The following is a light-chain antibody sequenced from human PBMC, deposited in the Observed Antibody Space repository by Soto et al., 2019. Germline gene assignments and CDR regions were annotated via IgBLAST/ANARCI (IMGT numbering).Light chain of an antibody. V-gene: IGKV1-5*03. CDR1: QTISNW. J-gene: IGKJ1*01. CDR3: DQYNPYSET. Sequence: IQMTQSPSALSASVGDRVTITCRASQTISNWLAWYQQKPGKAPKLLIYKASTLESGVPSRFSGSGSGTKFTVTVGRSQVDYCATSFSDQYNPYSETLSLGTKVESK. CDR2: KAS.